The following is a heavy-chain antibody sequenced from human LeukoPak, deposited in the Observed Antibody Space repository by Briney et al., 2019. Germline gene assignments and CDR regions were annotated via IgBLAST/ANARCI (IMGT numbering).Heavy chain of an antibody. CDR3: ARDTDYYDSSGSYAFDI. Sequence: GRSLRLSCAASGFTFSSYGMHWVRQAPGKGLEWVAVIWYDGSNKYYADSVKGRFTISRDNSKNTLYLQMNSLRAEDTAVYYCARDTDYYDSSGSYAFDIWGQGTMVTVSS. CDR1: GFTFSSYG. CDR2: IWYDGSNK. J-gene: IGHJ3*02. V-gene: IGHV3-33*01. D-gene: IGHD3-22*01.